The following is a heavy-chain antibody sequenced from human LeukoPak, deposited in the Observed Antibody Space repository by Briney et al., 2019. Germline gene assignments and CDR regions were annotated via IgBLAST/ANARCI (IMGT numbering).Heavy chain of an antibody. CDR1: GGTISSSSYY. J-gene: IGHJ4*02. CDR3: ARHKGGSSEFDY. Sequence: SETLSLTCTVSGGTISSSSYYWDWIRQPPGKGLEWIGCIYYSGSTYYNPSLKSRVTISVDTSKNHFSLKLSSVTAADTAVYYCARHKGGSSEFDYWGQGTLVTVSS. CDR2: IYYSGST. D-gene: IGHD1-26*01. V-gene: IGHV4-39*01.